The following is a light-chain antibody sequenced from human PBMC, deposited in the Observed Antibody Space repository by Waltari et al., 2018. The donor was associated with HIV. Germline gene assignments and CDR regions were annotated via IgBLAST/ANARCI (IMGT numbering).Light chain of an antibody. CDR2: DDR. Sequence: SYVLTQPPSLSVAPGHTARITCAGNNIGSKSVHWYQQKPGQAPVLVVYDDRDRPSGIPGRFAGSNSGNTATLTITRVGAGDEADYYCQVWDSSSEHPQVVFGGETKLTVL. V-gene: IGLV3-21*02. CDR1: NIGSKS. CDR3: QVWDSSSEHPQVV. J-gene: IGLJ2*01.